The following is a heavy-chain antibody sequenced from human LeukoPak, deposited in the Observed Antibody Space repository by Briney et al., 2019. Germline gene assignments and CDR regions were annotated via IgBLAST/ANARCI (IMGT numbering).Heavy chain of an antibody. D-gene: IGHD2-2*02. J-gene: IGHJ4*02. CDR1: GFTLCNFG. CDR3: AKAEATAAIRAGSDY. V-gene: IGHV3-23*01. Sequence: GGSLRHSCAPSGFTLCNFGMSCVRQAPGKGLEWVSTIRGSGRATCNAGSVQGRFTTSRDNSNNSLYLQMNRLRAEDTAVYYCAKAEATAAIRAGSDYWGQGTLVTVS. CDR2: IRGSGRAT.